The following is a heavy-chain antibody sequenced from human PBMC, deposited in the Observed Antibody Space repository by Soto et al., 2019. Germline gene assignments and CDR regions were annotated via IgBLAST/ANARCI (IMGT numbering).Heavy chain of an antibody. J-gene: IGHJ4*02. D-gene: IGHD6-19*01. CDR3: ASIIRGWYNSSSPCYFDY. Sequence: ASVKVSCKASGYTFTSYGISWVRQAPGQGLEWMGWISAYNGNTNYAQKLQGRVTMTTDTSTSTAYMELRSLRSDDTAVYYCASIIRGWYNSSSPCYFDYWGQGTLVTVSS. CDR2: ISAYNGNT. V-gene: IGHV1-18*04. CDR1: GYTFTSYG.